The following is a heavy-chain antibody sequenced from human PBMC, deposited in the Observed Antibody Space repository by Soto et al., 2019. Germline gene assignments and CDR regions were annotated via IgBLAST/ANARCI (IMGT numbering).Heavy chain of an antibody. V-gene: IGHV4-34*01. CDR2: INHSGST. J-gene: IGHJ5*02. D-gene: IGHD6-13*01. Sequence: PSETLSLTCAVYGGSFSGYYWSWIRQPPGKGLEWIGEINHSGSTNYNPSLKSRVTISVDTSKNQFSLKLSSVTAADTAVYYCARGEXGEWVYSSSRYGNWFDPWGQGTLVTVSS. CDR1: GGSFSGYY. CDR3: ARGEXGEWVYSSSRYGNWFDP.